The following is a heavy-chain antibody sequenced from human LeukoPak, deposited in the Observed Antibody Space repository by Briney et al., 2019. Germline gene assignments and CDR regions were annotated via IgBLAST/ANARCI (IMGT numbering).Heavy chain of an antibody. D-gene: IGHD2-15*01. CDR2: IIPIFGTA. V-gene: IGHV1-69*13. Sequence: SVKVSCKASGGTFSSYAISCVRQAPGQGLEWMGGIIPIFGTANYAQKFQGRVTITADESTSTAYMELSSLRSEDTAVYYCARALEYCSGGSCYGYLGYWGQGTLVTVSS. CDR3: ARALEYCSGGSCYGYLGY. CDR1: GGTFSSYA. J-gene: IGHJ4*02.